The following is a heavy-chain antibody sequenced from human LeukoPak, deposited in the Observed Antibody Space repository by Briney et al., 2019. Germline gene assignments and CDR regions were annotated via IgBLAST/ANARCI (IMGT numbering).Heavy chain of an antibody. J-gene: IGHJ4*02. Sequence: PSETLSLTCTVSGGSLTGYYWTWIQQPPGKGLEWIGYIYFSGSTNYNPSLKSRVTMSVDTSKNQLSLKLSSVTAADTATYYCTRGGYDFLWGTYRYQYFDYWGQGALVTVSS. V-gene: IGHV4-59*01. CDR3: TRGGYDFLWGTYRYQYFDY. CDR2: IYFSGST. D-gene: IGHD3-16*02. CDR1: GGSLTGYY.